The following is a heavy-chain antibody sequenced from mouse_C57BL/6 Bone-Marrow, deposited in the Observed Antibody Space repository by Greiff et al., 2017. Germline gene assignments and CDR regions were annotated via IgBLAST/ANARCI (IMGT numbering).Heavy chain of an antibody. CDR2: IDPANGYT. Sequence: VQLQQSVAELVRPGASVKLSCTASGFNIKNTYMHWVKQRPEQGLEWIGRIDPANGYTKYAPKFTGKATITADTSSKTACLQLRSLTSEDTARYYCARSTWFAFWGQGTLVTVSA. J-gene: IGHJ3*01. D-gene: IGHD5-1*01. CDR3: ARSTWFAF. CDR1: GFNIKNTY. V-gene: IGHV14-3*01.